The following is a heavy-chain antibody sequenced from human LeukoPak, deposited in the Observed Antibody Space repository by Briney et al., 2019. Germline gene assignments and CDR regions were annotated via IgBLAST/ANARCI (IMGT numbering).Heavy chain of an antibody. J-gene: IGHJ4*02. V-gene: IGHV4-34*01. Sequence: KPSETLSLTCAVYGGPFSGYYWSWIRQPPGKGLEWIGEINHSGSTNYNPSLKSRVTISVDTSKNQFSLKLSSVTAADTAVYYCASDRSGLSFCFWGQGTLVTVSS. D-gene: IGHD3-22*01. CDR1: GGPFSGYY. CDR2: INHSGST. CDR3: ASDRSGLSFCF.